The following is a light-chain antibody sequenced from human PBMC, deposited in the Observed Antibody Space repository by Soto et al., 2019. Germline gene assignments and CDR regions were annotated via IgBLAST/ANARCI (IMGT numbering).Light chain of an antibody. J-gene: IGLJ1*01. V-gene: IGLV2-23*01. CDR1: SSDVGTYNL. CDR2: ENA. CDR3: SSYAGSKNFV. Sequence: QSALTQPASVSGSPGQSITISCTGTSSDVGTYNLVSWYQQHPGKAPKPIFYENAKRPSGISNRFSGSKSGNTASLTISGLQAEDEADYYCSSYAGSKNFVFGTGTKLTVL.